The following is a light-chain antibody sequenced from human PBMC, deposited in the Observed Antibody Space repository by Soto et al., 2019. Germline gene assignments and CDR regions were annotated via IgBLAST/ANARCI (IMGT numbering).Light chain of an antibody. CDR1: QSISNY. CDR3: QQSDSTPPT. J-gene: IGKJ2*01. Sequence: DIQMTQSPSSLSASVGDRVTITCRASQSISNYLNWYQQKPGKAPKLLIYAASSLQSGVPSRFSGSGAGTDFPLTISSLQHEDFATYYWQQSDSTPPTFGQGTKLEIK. CDR2: AAS. V-gene: IGKV1-39*01.